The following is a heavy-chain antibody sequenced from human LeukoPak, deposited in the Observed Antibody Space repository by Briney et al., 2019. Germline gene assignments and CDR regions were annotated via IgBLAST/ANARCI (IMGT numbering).Heavy chain of an antibody. J-gene: IGHJ4*02. V-gene: IGHV3-9*01. Sequence: PGRSLRLSCAASGFTFDDYAMHWVRQAPGKGLEWVSGISWNSGSIGYADSVKGRFTISRDNSKNTLYLQMNSLRAEDTAVYYCAKARDLSLMNWGQGTLVTVSS. CDR3: AKARDLSLMN. CDR2: ISWNSGSI. D-gene: IGHD3-3*01. CDR1: GFTFDDYA.